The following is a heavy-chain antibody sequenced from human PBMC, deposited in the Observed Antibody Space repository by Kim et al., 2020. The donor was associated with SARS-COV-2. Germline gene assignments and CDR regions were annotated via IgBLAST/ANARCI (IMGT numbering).Heavy chain of an antibody. D-gene: IGHD2-21*02. J-gene: IGHJ4*02. V-gene: IGHV3-33*01. CDR3: ARAGDSPY. CDR2: GSNK. Sequence: GSNKYYADPVKGRFTISRDNSKNTLYLQMNSLRAEDTAVYYCARAGDSPYWGQGTLVTVSS.